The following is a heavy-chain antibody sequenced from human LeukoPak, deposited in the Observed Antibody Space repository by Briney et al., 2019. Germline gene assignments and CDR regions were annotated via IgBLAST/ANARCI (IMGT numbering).Heavy chain of an antibody. CDR3: ARDIAARRFDY. J-gene: IGHJ4*02. Sequence: PGRSLRLSCAASGLTFRNHGMHWVRQAPGKGLEWVAVIWYDGSNSYYADSVKGRFTISRDNSKNTLYLQMNSLRAEDTAVYYCARDIAARRFDYWGQGALVIVSS. V-gene: IGHV3-33*01. CDR1: GLTFRNHG. D-gene: IGHD6-6*01. CDR2: IWYDGSNS.